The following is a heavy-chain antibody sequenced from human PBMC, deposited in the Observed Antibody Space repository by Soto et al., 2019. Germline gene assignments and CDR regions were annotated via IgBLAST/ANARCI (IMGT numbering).Heavy chain of an antibody. V-gene: IGHV3-23*01. CDR2: ISGSGGST. D-gene: IGHD3-22*01. J-gene: IGHJ5*02. CDR1: GFTFSSYA. Sequence: GGSLRLSCAASGFTFSSYAMSWVRQAPGKGLEWVSAISGSGGSTYYADSVKGRFTISRDNSRNTLYLQMNSLRVEDTAVYYCAKDPTATYYYDSSGPRWFDPWGQGTLVTVSS. CDR3: AKDPTATYYYDSSGPRWFDP.